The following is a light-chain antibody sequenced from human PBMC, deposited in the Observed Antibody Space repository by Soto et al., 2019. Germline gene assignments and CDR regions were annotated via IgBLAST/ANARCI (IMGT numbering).Light chain of an antibody. CDR2: LNSDGSH. V-gene: IGLV4-69*01. CDR3: QTWGTGPYVV. CDR1: SGHSSYA. J-gene: IGLJ2*01. Sequence: QSVLTQSPSASASLGASVKLTCTLSSGHSSYAIAWHQQQPEKGLRYLMKLNSDGSHSKGDGIPDRFSGSSSGAERYLTISSLQSEDEADYYCQTWGTGPYVVFGGGTKVTVL.